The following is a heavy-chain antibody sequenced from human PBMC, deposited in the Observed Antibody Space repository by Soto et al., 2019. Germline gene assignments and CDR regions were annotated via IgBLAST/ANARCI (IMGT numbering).Heavy chain of an antibody. V-gene: IGHV1-2*04. Sequence: ASVKVSCKASGYTFTGYYMHWVRQAPGQGLEWMGWINPNSGGTNYAQKFQGWVTMTRDTSISTAYMELSRLRSDDTAVYYCARDENYNSDFWSGAIDYWGQGTLVTVSS. J-gene: IGHJ4*02. CDR1: GYTFTGYY. D-gene: IGHD3-3*01. CDR3: ARDENYNSDFWSGAIDY. CDR2: INPNSGGT.